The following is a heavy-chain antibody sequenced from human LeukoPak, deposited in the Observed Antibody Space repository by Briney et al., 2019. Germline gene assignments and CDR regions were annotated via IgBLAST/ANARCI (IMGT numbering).Heavy chain of an antibody. CDR1: GLVFSRHA. CDR3: TREDHSNYNY. D-gene: IGHD4-11*01. CDR2: ITYSGGST. V-gene: IGHV3-23*01. J-gene: IGHJ4*02. Sequence: PGGSLRLSCEASGLVFSRHAMTWVRQAPGKGLEWVSGITYSGGSTFYAESVKGRFTISRDNAKNSLYLQMNSLRAEDTAVYYCTREDHSNYNYWGQGTLVTVSS.